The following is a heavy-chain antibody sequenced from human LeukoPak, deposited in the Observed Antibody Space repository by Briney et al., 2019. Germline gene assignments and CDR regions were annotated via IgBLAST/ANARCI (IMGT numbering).Heavy chain of an antibody. J-gene: IGHJ5*02. CDR2: INPNSGGT. D-gene: IGHD2-2*01. CDR3: ARGYCSSTSCSWFDP. Sequence: ASVKVSCKASGYTFTGYYMHWVRQAPGQGLEWMGWINPNSGGTNYAQKFQGRVTMTRDTSISTAYMGLSRLRSDDTAVYYCARGYCSSTSCSWFDPWGQGTLVTVSS. V-gene: IGHV1-2*02. CDR1: GYTFTGYY.